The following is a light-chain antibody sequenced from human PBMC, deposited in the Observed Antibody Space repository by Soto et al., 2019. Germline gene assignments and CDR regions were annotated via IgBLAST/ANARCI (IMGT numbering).Light chain of an antibody. CDR3: QQYNSYS. CDR1: QGISSY. CDR2: AAS. V-gene: IGKV1-9*01. Sequence: DIQLTQSPSFLSASVGDRVTISCRASQGISSYLSWYQQKPGKAPKILIYAASSLESGVPSRFSGSGSGTEFTLTISSLQPDDFATYYCQQYNSYSFGQGTRWIS. J-gene: IGKJ1*01.